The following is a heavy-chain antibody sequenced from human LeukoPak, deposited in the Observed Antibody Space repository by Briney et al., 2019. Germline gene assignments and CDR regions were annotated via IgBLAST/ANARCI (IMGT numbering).Heavy chain of an antibody. CDR1: GFTFSTYW. CDR3: ARDVVGSPDY. J-gene: IGHJ4*02. D-gene: IGHD1-26*01. CDR2: IKGDESAR. Sequence: GGSLRLSCAASGFTFSTYWMAWVRQAPGKGLEWVANIKGDESARHQADSVKGRFTISRDNAQNLVYLQMNSLRGEDTAVYYCARDVVGSPDYWGQGILVTVSS. V-gene: IGHV3-7*01.